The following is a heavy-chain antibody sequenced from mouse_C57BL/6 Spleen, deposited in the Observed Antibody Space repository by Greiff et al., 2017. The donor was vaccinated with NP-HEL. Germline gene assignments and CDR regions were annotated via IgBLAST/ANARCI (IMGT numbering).Heavy chain of an antibody. CDR2: ISYDGRN. D-gene: IGHD2-4*01. CDR3: ARGGLRRGDAMDY. CDR1: GYSITSGYY. V-gene: IGHV3-6*01. J-gene: IGHJ4*01. Sequence: EVQLQESGPGLVKPSQSLSLTCSVTGYSITSGYYWNWIRQFPGNKLEWMGYISYDGRNNYNPSLKNRISITRDTSKNQFFLKLNSVTTEDTATDDCARGGLRRGDAMDYWGQGTSVTVSS.